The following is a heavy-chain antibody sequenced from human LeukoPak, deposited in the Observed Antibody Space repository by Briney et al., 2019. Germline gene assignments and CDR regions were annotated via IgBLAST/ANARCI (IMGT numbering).Heavy chain of an antibody. J-gene: IGHJ5*02. D-gene: IGHD3-16*01. Sequence: ASVKVSCKASGYTFTGYYIHWVRQAPGQGLEWMGWFNPNSGGTKYAQKFQGRVTMTRDTSISTAYMEMSRLRSDDTAVYYCARDVSAGGTNWFDPWGQGTLVTVSS. CDR2: FNPNSGGT. CDR3: ARDVSAGGTNWFDP. CDR1: GYTFTGYY. V-gene: IGHV1-2*02.